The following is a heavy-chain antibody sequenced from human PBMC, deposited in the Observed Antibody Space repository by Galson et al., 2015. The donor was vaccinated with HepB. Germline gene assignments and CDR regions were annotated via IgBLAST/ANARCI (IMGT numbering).Heavy chain of an antibody. CDR1: GYTFTSYY. V-gene: IGHV1-46*03. Sequence: SVKVSCKASGYTFTSYYMHWVRQAPGQGLEWMGIINPSGGITSYAQKFQGRVTMTRDTSTSTVYMELSSLRSEDTAVYYCASLGGSGSGSHSDYFDYWGQGTLVTVSS. J-gene: IGHJ4*02. CDR2: INPSGGIT. D-gene: IGHD3-10*01. CDR3: ASLGGSGSGSHSDYFDY.